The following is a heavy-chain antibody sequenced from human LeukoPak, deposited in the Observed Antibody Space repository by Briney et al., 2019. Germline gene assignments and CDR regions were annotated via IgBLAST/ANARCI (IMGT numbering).Heavy chain of an antibody. Sequence: SETLSLTCTVSGGSISSYYWSWIRQPPGKGLEWIGYIYYSGSTNYNPSLKSRVTTSVDTSKNQFSLKLSSVTAADTAVYYCARTSGVGALRLNFDYWGQGTLVTVSS. J-gene: IGHJ4*02. D-gene: IGHD1-26*01. CDR2: IYYSGST. CDR3: ARTSGVGALRLNFDY. V-gene: IGHV4-59*01. CDR1: GGSISSYY.